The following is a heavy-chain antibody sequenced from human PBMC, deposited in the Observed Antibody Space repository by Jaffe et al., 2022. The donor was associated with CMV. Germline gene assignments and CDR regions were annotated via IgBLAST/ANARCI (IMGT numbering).Heavy chain of an antibody. Sequence: EVQLVESGGGLVKPGGSLRLSCAASGFTFSSYSMNWVRQAPGKGLEWVSSISSSSSYIYYADSVKGRFTISRDNAKNSLYLQMNSLRAEDTAVYYCARDRKTYYYDSSGYYYGMDVWGQGTTVTVSS. CDR1: GFTFSSYS. V-gene: IGHV3-21*01. D-gene: IGHD3-22*01. CDR3: ARDRKTYYYDSSGYYYGMDV. CDR2: ISSSSSYI. J-gene: IGHJ6*02.